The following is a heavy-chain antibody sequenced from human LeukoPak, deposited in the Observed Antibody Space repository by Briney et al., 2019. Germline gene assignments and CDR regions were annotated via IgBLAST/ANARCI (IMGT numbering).Heavy chain of an antibody. J-gene: IGHJ3*01. Sequence: PGGSLRLSCAASGFSFSNDALVWVRQSPEKGLEWVSAIGGSGGAIRYADAVKGRFTISRDNAKNTLFLQMNSLRAEDTAVYYCGRDPNGDYIGAFEFWGQGTTVSVSS. V-gene: IGHV3-23*01. CDR3: GRDPNGDYIGAFEF. D-gene: IGHD4-17*01. CDR1: GFSFSNDA. CDR2: IGGSGGAI.